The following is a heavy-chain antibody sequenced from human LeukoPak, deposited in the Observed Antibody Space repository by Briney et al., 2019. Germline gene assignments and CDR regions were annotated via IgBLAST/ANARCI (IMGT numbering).Heavy chain of an antibody. CDR1: GFTFSRYW. D-gene: IGHD6-19*01. Sequence: PGGSLRLSCVASGFTFSRYWMSWVRQAPGKGLEWVSTITPRSIDIYYADSMKGRFTISRDDAENSLYLQMNSLRVEDTAVYYCARDTSGWSRDIWGQGTMVTVSS. CDR3: ARDTSGWSRDI. V-gene: IGHV3-21*01. J-gene: IGHJ3*02. CDR2: ITPRSIDI.